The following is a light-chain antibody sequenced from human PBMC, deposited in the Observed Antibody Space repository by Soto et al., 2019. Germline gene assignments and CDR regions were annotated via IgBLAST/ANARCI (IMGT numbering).Light chain of an antibody. J-gene: IGKJ1*01. CDR2: GAS. CDR3: QQYGSSPRT. CDR1: QSVRSSN. Sequence: EIVLTQSPGTLSLSPGERATLSCRASQSVRSSNLAWYQQKPGQAPRLLIYGASSRATGIPDRFSGSGSGTDFTLTISRLEPEDFAVYYCQQYGSSPRTFGQGTKVEIK. V-gene: IGKV3-20*01.